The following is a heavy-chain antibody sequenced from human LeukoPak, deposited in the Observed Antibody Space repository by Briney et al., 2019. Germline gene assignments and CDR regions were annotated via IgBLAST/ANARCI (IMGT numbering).Heavy chain of an antibody. J-gene: IGHJ6*03. CDR3: ARGDGDKRYYYYYYMDV. CDR2: ISAYNGNT. Sequence: ASVKVSCKASGYTFTSYGISWVRQAPGQGLEWMGWISAYNGNTNYAQKFQGRVTMTRNTSISTAYMELSSLRSEDTAVYYCARGDGDKRYYYYYYMDVWGKGTTVTVSS. V-gene: IGHV1-18*01. CDR1: GYTFTSYG. D-gene: IGHD4-17*01.